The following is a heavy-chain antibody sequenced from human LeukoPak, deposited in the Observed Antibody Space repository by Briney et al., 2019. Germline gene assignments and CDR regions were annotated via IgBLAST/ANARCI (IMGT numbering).Heavy chain of an antibody. CDR2: ISGSGGST. Sequence: PGGSLRLSCAASGFTFSSYAMSWVRQAPGKGLEWVSAISGSGGSTYYADSVKGRFTISRDNSKNTLYLQMNSLRAEDTAVYYCAKAPYSSSWARSYYFDYWGHGTLVTVSS. V-gene: IGHV3-23*01. D-gene: IGHD6-13*01. J-gene: IGHJ4*01. CDR3: AKAPYSSSWARSYYFDY. CDR1: GFTFSSYA.